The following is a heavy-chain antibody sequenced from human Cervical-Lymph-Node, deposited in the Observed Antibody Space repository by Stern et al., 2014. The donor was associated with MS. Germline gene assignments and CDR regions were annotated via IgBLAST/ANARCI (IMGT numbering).Heavy chain of an antibody. CDR1: GGSLSSDNYY. D-gene: IGHD3-22*01. CDR3: ARDHFTTSVDV. V-gene: IGHV4-31*03. J-gene: IGHJ6*02. Sequence: QLQLQESGPGLVKPSQTLSLTCTVSGGSLSSDNYYWTWIRQHPGTGLEWIGHLYYSGPTYYNPSLKRRVSITVNTTHTLFSLSLSSVTAADTAVDCCARDHFTTSVDVWGQGTTVTVS. CDR2: LYYSGPT.